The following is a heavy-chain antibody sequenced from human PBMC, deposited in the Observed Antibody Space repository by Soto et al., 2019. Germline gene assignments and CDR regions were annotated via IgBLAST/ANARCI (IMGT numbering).Heavy chain of an antibody. CDR3: SRAATPLFLLF. V-gene: IGHV4-31*03. CDR1: GGSISSGGYY. J-gene: IGHJ1*01. CDR2: IYYSGST. D-gene: IGHD2-15*01. Sequence: SETLSLTCTVSGGSISSGGYYWSWIRQHPGKGLEWIGYIYYSGSTYYNPSLKSRVTISVDTSKNQFSLKLSSVTAADTAVYYCSRAATPLFLLFWGQGTLVTVSS.